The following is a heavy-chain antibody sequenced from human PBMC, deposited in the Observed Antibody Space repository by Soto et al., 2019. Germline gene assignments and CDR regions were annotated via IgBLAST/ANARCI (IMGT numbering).Heavy chain of an antibody. CDR3: ERQGYTAMASNHLYDFDY. V-gene: IGHV5-51*01. J-gene: IGHJ4*02. Sequence: GESLKISCTGAGYSCTSYWIGWVRQIPRKVLEWMGIISTGDSDTRYSPSFQGQATISADKSSRTAYLQWSSLKASDTAMYYCERQGYTAMASNHLYDFDYWGQGXLVTVSS. CDR1: GYSCTSYW. D-gene: IGHD5-18*01. CDR2: ISTGDSDT.